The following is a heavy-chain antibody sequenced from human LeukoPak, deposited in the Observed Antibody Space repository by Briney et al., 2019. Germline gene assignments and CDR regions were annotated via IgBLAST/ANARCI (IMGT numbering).Heavy chain of an antibody. D-gene: IGHD3-10*01. V-gene: IGHV3-23*01. Sequence: GGSLRLSCAASGFTFSTYAMSWVRQAPGEGLEWVSGISGSGGSTDYADSVKGRFTISRDNSKNTLYLQMNSLRAEDTAVYFCSKRSLNYYGSGPLDYWGQGTLATVSS. CDR2: ISGSGGST. CDR3: SKRSLNYYGSGPLDY. J-gene: IGHJ4*02. CDR1: GFTFSTYA.